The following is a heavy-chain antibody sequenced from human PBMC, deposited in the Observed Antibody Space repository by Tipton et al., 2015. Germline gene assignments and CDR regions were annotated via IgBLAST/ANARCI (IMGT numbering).Heavy chain of an antibody. Sequence: SLRLSCAASGFTFSNYAMSWVRQAPGKGLEWVSAITGSGGSTYYADSVKGRFTISKDNSKNTLYLQINSLRPEDTAIYYCARHRSDYYDSSADYWGQGALVTVSS. CDR1: GFTFSNYA. D-gene: IGHD3-22*01. J-gene: IGHJ4*02. CDR3: ARHRSDYYDSSADY. CDR2: ITGSGGST. V-gene: IGHV3-23*01.